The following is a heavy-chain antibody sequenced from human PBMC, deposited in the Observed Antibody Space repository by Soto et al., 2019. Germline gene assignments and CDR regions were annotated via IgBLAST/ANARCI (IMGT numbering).Heavy chain of an antibody. CDR1: GFSLSTSGVG. D-gene: IGHD6-6*01. V-gene: IGHV2-5*02. J-gene: IGHJ6*02. CDR3: AHDSSGYYGMDV. CDR2: IYWDDDK. Sequence: SGPTLVNPTQTLTLTCSFSGFSLSTSGVGVAWTRQSPGKPLEWLALIYWDDDKKYSPSLKNRLTITKDTSKNQVVLTMTNMDPADTGTYYCAHDSSGYYGMDVWGQGTTVTVSS.